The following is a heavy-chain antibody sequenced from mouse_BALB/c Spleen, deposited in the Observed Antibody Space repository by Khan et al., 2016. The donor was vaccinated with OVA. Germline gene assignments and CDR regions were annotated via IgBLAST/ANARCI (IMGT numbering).Heavy chain of an antibody. CDR1: GFSLTSYG. CDR2: ICAGGST. D-gene: IGHD1-3*01. CDR3: ARLEDI. Sequence: QVTLKESGPGLVAPSQSLSITCTVSGFSLTSYGVHWVRQPPGKGLEWLGVICAGGSTTYNSALMSRLSISKDNSKSQVVLKMNSLQTDDTAMYXCARLEDIWGQGTTLTVSS. J-gene: IGHJ2*01. V-gene: IGHV2-9*02.